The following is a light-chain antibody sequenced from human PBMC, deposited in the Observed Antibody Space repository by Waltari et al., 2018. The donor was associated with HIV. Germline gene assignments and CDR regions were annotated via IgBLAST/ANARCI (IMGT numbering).Light chain of an antibody. J-gene: IGLJ3*02. CDR2: ENN. V-gene: IGLV6-57*02. Sequence: NFMLTQPHSVSESPGKTVIISCTGSSGSIAGNDVQWFQQRPGSAPTTVIYENNQRPSGVPDRFSGSIDTSSNSASLTISGLKTDDEADYYCQSYDSNNQGVIGGGTKLTVL. CDR3: QSYDSNNQGV. CDR1: SGSIAGND.